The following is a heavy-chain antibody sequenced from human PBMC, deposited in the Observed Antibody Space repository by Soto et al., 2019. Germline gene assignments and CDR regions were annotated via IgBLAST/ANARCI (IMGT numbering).Heavy chain of an antibody. V-gene: IGHV1-69*02. CDR3: AKSLLFVDHAYMDV. Sequence: QVQLVQSGAELKKPGSSVKVSCEASGGSFISCSFTWVRQAPGQGLEWMGRIIPIQGKANYALKFQDRVTITADRSTRTAYMELRSLRPEDTAVYYCAKSLLFVDHAYMDVWGKGTTVTVSS. J-gene: IGHJ6*03. D-gene: IGHD2-21*01. CDR1: GGSFISCS. CDR2: IIPIQGKA.